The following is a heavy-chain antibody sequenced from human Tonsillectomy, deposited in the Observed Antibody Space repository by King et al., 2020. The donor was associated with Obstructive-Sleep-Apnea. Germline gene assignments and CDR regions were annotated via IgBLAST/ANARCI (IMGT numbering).Heavy chain of an antibody. CDR2: ISGTSGRT. V-gene: IGHV3-23*04. Sequence: VQLVQSGGGLVQPGGSLRLSCAASGFTFSSYAMSWVRQAPGKGLEWVSAISGTSGRTYYADSVKGRFTISRDNSKNTLYLQMNSLRAEDTAGYYCAKVPLAIVATIRHYFDSWGQGTLVTVSS. J-gene: IGHJ4*02. D-gene: IGHD5-12*01. CDR1: GFTFSSYA. CDR3: AKVPLAIVATIRHYFDS.